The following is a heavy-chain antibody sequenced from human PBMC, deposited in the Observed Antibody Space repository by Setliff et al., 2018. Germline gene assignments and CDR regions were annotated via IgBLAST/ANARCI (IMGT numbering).Heavy chain of an antibody. D-gene: IGHD2-2*01. CDR3: AREGFEMVVGPAAIYYYYYMDV. CDR2: ISAYNGNT. V-gene: IGHV1-18*01. CDR1: GYTFTSYG. Sequence: ASVKVSCKASGYTFTSYGISWVRQAPGQGLEWMGWISAYNGNTNYAQKLQGRVTMTTDTSTSTTYMELRSLRSDDTAVYYCAREGFEMVVGPAAIYYYYYMDVWGKGTTVTVSS. J-gene: IGHJ6*03.